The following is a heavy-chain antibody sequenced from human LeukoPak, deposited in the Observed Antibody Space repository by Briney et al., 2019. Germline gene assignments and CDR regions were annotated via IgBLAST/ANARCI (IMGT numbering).Heavy chain of an antibody. D-gene: IGHD6-13*01. J-gene: IGHJ4*02. V-gene: IGHV4-31*03. CDR3: ARAPGYSSSWLFDY. CDR1: GGSISSGGYY. CDR2: IYYSGST. Sequence: SEILSLTCTVSGGSISSGGYYWSWIRQHPGKGLEWIGYIYYSGSTYYNPSLKSRVTISVDTSKNQFSLKLSSVTAADTAVYYCARAPGYSSSWLFDYWGQGTLVTVSS.